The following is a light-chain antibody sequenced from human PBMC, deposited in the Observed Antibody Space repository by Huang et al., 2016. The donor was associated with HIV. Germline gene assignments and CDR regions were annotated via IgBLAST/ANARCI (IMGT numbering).Light chain of an antibody. Sequence: DIQMTQSPPSLSASQGVRVTLTCRASQDIGNFLAWFQQKPGGAPKPLIFSASTLHVGVPSRFSGRGSGTEFTLTITNLQPEDVATYYCQRYDTAPRAFGPGTKVDI. CDR1: QDIGNF. J-gene: IGKJ1*01. V-gene: IGKV1-27*01. CDR2: SAS. CDR3: QRYDTAPRA.